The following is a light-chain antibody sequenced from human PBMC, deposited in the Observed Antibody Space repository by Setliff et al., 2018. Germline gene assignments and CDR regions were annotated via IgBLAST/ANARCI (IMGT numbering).Light chain of an antibody. CDR1: SSDVGGYNY. V-gene: IGLV2-14*03. CDR2: DVS. Sequence: QSALAQPASVSGSPGQSITISCTGTSSDVGGYNYVSWYQQHPGKAPKLMIYDVSNRPSGVSNRFSGSKSGNTASLTISGLQAEDEADYCCSSYTGSSYVLFGGGTKVTVL. CDR3: SSYTGSSYVL. J-gene: IGLJ3*02.